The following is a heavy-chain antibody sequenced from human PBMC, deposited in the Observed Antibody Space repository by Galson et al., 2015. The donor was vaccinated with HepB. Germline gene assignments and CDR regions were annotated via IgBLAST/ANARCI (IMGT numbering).Heavy chain of an antibody. Sequence: SLRLSCAASGLTFGDYAMSWFRQAPGKGLEWVGFIRSKAYGGTTEYAASVKGRFTISRDDSKSIAYLQMNSLKTEDTAVCYRTRDFGEIYCSSTSCPLGYWGQGTLVTVSS. D-gene: IGHD2-2*01. CDR1: GLTFGDYA. CDR3: TRDFGEIYCSSTSCPLGY. CDR2: IRSKAYGGTT. V-gene: IGHV3-49*03. J-gene: IGHJ4*02.